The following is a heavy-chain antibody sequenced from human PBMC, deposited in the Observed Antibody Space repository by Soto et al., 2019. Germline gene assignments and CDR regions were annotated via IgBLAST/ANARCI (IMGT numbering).Heavy chain of an antibody. V-gene: IGHV3-23*01. Sequence: EVQLLESGGGLVQPGGSLRLSCAASGFTFSSYAMSWVRQAPGKGLEWVSAISGSGGSTYYADSVKGRFTISRDNSKNTLYLQMNSLRAEDTAVYYCAKDSGNYCTNGVCYGPEHFDYWGQGTLVTVSS. CDR2: ISGSGGST. CDR3: AKDSGNYCTNGVCYGPEHFDY. CDR1: GFTFSSYA. D-gene: IGHD2-8*01. J-gene: IGHJ4*02.